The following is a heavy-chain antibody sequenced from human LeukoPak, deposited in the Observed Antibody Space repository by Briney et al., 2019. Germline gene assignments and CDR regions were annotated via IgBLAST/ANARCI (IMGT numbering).Heavy chain of an antibody. Sequence: GASLKVSCKASGYTFTGYYMHWVRQAPGQGLEWMGWINPNSGGTNYAQKFQGRVTMTRDTSISTAYMELSRLRSDDTAVYYCAREEAVVITYYYYYYMDVWGKGTTVTVSS. CDR2: INPNSGGT. J-gene: IGHJ6*03. V-gene: IGHV1-2*02. CDR1: GYTFTGYY. CDR3: AREEAVVITYYYYYYMDV. D-gene: IGHD3-22*01.